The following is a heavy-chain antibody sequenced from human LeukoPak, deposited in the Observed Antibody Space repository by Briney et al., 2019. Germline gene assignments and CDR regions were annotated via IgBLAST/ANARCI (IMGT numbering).Heavy chain of an antibody. Sequence: GGSLRLSCAASVFTFSSYSMNWVRQAPGKGLEWVSSISSSSSYIYYADSVKGRFTISRDNAKNSLYLQMNSLRAEDTAVYYCASLRVRGDHDYWGQGTLVTVSS. D-gene: IGHD3-10*01. J-gene: IGHJ4*02. CDR2: ISSSSSYI. V-gene: IGHV3-21*06. CDR1: VFTFSSYS. CDR3: ASLRVRGDHDY.